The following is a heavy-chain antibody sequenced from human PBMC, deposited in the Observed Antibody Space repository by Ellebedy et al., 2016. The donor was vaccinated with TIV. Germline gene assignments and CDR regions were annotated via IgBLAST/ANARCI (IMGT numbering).Heavy chain of an antibody. CDR3: GADSSGYDNPDY. CDR2: ISAYNGNT. J-gene: IGHJ4*02. V-gene: IGHV1-18*01. D-gene: IGHD3-22*01. CDR1: GYTFTSYG. Sequence: ASVKVSXXASGYTFTSYGISWVRQAPGQGLEWMGWISAYNGNTNYAQKLQGRVTMTTDTSTSTAYMELRSLRSDDTAVYYCGADSSGYDNPDYWGQGTLVTVSS.